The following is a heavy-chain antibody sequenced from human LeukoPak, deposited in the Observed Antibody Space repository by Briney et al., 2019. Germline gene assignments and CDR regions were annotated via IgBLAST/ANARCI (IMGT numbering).Heavy chain of an antibody. CDR2: INSDGRTT. CDR3: GSPRTFSGRNVLDM. V-gene: IGHV3-74*01. D-gene: IGHD3-10*02. CDR1: GFTFSTYW. Sequence: GGSLRLSCAAAGFTFSTYWMHWVRHVPGKGLVWVSRINSDGRTTGYADSVKGRFTISRDNAKNTLYLQMNSLRVEDTAVYYCGSPRTFSGRNVLDMWGQGTMVTVSS. J-gene: IGHJ3*02.